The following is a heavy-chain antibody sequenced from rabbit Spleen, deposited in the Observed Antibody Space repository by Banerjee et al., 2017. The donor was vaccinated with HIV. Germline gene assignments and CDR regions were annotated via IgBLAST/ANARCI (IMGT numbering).Heavy chain of an antibody. CDR2: IEPVFGIT. CDR1: GFTLSSYY. V-gene: IGHV1S7*01. J-gene: IGHJ6*01. CDR3: AKDTGSSFSSYGMDL. D-gene: IGHD8-1*01. Sequence: QLKESGGGLVQPGGSLKLSCKASGFTLSSYYMNWVRQAPGKGLEWIGYIEPVFGITYHASWVNGRFTISSHNAQNTLYLQLNSLTAADTATYFCAKDTGSSFSSYGMDLWGPGTLVTVS.